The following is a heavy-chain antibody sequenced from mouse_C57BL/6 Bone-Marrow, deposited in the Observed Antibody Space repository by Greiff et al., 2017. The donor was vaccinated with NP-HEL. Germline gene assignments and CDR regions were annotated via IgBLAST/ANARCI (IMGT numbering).Heavy chain of an antibody. Sequence: QVQLQQSGAELVRPGASVTLSCKASGYTFTDYEMHWVKQTPVHGLEWIGAIDPETGGTAYNQKFKGKAILTADKSSSTAYMELRSLTSEDSAVYYCTRDTTVVANFDYWGQGTTLTVSS. CDR2: IDPETGGT. CDR1: GYTFTDYE. V-gene: IGHV1-15*01. CDR3: TRDTTVVANFDY. J-gene: IGHJ2*01. D-gene: IGHD1-1*01.